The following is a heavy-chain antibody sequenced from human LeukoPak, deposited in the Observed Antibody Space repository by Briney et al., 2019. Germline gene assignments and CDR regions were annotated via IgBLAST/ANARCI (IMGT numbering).Heavy chain of an antibody. V-gene: IGHV4-38-2*02. D-gene: IGHD3-10*01. CDR2: INHSGST. CDR3: ARTSVYYYGSGSYLKRRYNWFDP. CDR1: GYSISSNYY. J-gene: IGHJ5*02. Sequence: SETLSLTCTDSGYSISSNYYWTWIRQPPGKGLEWIGEINHSGSTNYNPSLKSRVTISVDTSKNQFSLKLSSVTAADTAVYYCARTSVYYYGSGSYLKRRYNWFDPWGQGTLVTVSS.